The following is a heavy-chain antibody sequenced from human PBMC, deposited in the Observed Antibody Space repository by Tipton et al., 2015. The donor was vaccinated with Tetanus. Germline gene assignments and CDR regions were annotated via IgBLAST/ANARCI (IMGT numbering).Heavy chain of an antibody. CDR3: ARGRTGSFDY. CDR2: IYYSGST. J-gene: IGHJ4*02. Sequence: TLSLTCTVSGGSISSSSYYWGWIRQPPGKGLEWIGSIYYSGSTNYNPSLKSRVTISVDTSKNQFSLKLSSVTAADTAVYYCARGRTGSFDYWGQGTLVTVSS. D-gene: IGHD1-1*01. V-gene: IGHV4-39*07. CDR1: GGSISSSSYY.